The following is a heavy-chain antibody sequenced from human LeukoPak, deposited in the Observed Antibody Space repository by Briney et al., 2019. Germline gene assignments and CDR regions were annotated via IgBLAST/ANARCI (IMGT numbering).Heavy chain of an antibody. CDR2: IYTSGST. V-gene: IGHV4-4*07. Sequence: SETLSLTCTVSGGSISSYYWSWIRQPAGKGLEWIGRIYTSGSTNYNPSLKSRVTMSVDTSKNQFSLKLSSVTAADTAVYYCASGGLYCSGGSCYENWGQGTLVTVSS. D-gene: IGHD2-15*01. J-gene: IGHJ4*02. CDR3: ASGGLYCSGGSCYEN. CDR1: GGSISSYY.